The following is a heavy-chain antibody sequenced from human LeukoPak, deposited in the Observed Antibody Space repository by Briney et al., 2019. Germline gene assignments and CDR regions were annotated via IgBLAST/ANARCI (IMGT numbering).Heavy chain of an antibody. D-gene: IGHD1-26*01. Sequence: GGPLRLSCGASGFILDDYRMRWARQAPGKGLEGVSGINWNGGSTGYADPVKGRFTISRDNAQDSLYLEMNSLRAEDTALYHCARVEGGGSYFYYFDYWGKGTLVSVS. CDR2: INWNGGST. CDR1: GFILDDYR. J-gene: IGHJ4*02. V-gene: IGHV3-20*01. CDR3: ARVEGGGSYFYYFDY.